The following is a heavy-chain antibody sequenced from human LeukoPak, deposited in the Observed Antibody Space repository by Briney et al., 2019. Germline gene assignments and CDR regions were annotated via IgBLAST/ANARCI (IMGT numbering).Heavy chain of an antibody. J-gene: IGHJ4*02. V-gene: IGHV3-21*01. CDR3: ARDAVLVPAAIGFGY. Sequence: GGSLRLSCAASGFTFSSYSMNWVRQAPGKGLEWVSSISSSSSHIYYADSVKGRFTISRDNAKNSLYLQMNSLRAEDTAVYYCARDAVLVPAAIGFGYWGQGTLVTVSS. CDR2: ISSSSSHI. D-gene: IGHD2-2*02. CDR1: GFTFSSYS.